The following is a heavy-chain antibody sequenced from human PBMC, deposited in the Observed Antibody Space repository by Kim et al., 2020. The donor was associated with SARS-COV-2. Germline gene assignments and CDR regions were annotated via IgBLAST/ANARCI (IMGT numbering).Heavy chain of an antibody. CDR1: GFTFSGNY. CDR3: ARRAPYTSS. V-gene: IGHV3-66*01. D-gene: IGHD6-13*01. CDR2: IYANGST. Sequence: GGSLRLSCAVSGFTFSGNYMMWVRQAPGKGLEWVAVIYANGSTNYDASVKSRLTISRDNSKNKLSLQLISLKGADTAVYYCARRAPYTSSWG. J-gene: IGHJ1*01.